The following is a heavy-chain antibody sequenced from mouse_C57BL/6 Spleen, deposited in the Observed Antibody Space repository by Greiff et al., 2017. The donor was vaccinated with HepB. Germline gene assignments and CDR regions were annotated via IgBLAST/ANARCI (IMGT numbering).Heavy chain of an antibody. CDR3: ARHEIPYYYGSSPFAY. CDR1: GYTFTEYT. J-gene: IGHJ3*01. D-gene: IGHD1-1*01. CDR2: FYPGSGSI. Sequence: QVQLKQSGAELVKPGASVKLSCKASGYTFTEYTIHWVKQRSGQGLEWIGWFYPGSGSIKYNEKFKDKATLTADKSSSTVYMELSRLTSEDSAVYFCARHEIPYYYGSSPFAYWGQGTLVTVSA. V-gene: IGHV1-62-2*01.